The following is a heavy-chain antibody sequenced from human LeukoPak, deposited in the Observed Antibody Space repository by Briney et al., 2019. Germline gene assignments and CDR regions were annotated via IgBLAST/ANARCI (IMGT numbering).Heavy chain of an antibody. CDR2: FDPEDGET. J-gene: IGHJ4*02. D-gene: IGHD3-22*01. CDR1: GYTLTELS. CDR3: ATDLGYSSGYQFDY. Sequence: ASVKVSCKVTGYTLTELSMHWVRQAPGKGLEWMGGFDPEDGETIYAQKFQGRVTMTEDTSTDTAYMELSSLRSEDTAVYYCATDLGYSSGYQFDYWGQGTLVTVSS. V-gene: IGHV1-24*01.